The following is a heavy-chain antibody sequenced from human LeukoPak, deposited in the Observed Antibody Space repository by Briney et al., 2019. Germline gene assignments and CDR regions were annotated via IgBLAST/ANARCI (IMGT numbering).Heavy chain of an antibody. CDR1: GFTFSSYW. J-gene: IGHJ4*02. CDR2: MKQDGSEK. V-gene: IGHV3-7*01. CDR3: ARDGQSTYYYDSSSSDY. D-gene: IGHD3-22*01. Sequence: LGGSLRLSCAASGFTFSSYWMSWVRQAPGKGLEWVANMKQDGSEKYYVDSVKGRFTISRDNAKNSLYLQMNSLRAEDTAVYYCARDGQSTYYYDSSSSDYWGQGTLVTVSS.